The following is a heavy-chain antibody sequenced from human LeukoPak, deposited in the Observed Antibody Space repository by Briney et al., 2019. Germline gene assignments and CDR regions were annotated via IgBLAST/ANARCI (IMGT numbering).Heavy chain of an antibody. CDR1: GGSFSGYY. CDR2: INHSGST. V-gene: IGHV4-34*01. Sequence: SETLSLTCAVYGGSFSGYYWSWIRQPPGKGLEWIGEINHSGSTNYNPSLKSRVTISVDTSKNQFSLKLSSVTAADTAVYYCARTLIGYCSSTSCSFDYWGQGTLVTVSS. D-gene: IGHD2-2*01. CDR3: ARTLIGYCSSTSCSFDY. J-gene: IGHJ4*02.